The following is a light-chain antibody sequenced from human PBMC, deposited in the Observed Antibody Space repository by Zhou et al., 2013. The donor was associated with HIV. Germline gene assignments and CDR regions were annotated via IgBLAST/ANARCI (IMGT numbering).Light chain of an antibody. V-gene: IGKV1-13*02. CDR3: QQYNSYWT. Sequence: AIQLTQSPSSLSASVGDRVTITCRASQGISTTLAWYQLKPGKAPKLLIFDASSLESGVPSRFSGSGSGTEFTLTISSLQPDDFATYYCQQYNSYWTFGQGTKVEIK. J-gene: IGKJ1*01. CDR1: QGISTT. CDR2: DAS.